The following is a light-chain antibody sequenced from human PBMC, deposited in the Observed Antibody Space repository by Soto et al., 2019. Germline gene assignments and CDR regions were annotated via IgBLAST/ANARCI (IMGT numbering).Light chain of an antibody. J-gene: IGKJ4*01. CDR3: QQRRYWPLT. CDR2: DAS. V-gene: IGKV3-11*01. CDR1: QSVSSY. Sequence: EIMLTQSPATLSLSPGERATLSCRASQSVSSYLAWYQQKPGQAPRLLIYDASNSATGIPARFSGSGSGTDFTLTISSLEPEDFAVYFCQQRRYWPLTFGGGTKVEIK.